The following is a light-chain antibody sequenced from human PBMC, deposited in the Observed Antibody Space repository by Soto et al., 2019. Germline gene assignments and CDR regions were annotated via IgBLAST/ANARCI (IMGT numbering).Light chain of an antibody. J-gene: IGLJ1*01. CDR1: NIGSDT. Sequence: SYELTQPPSVSVAPAETARITCGRNNIGSDTVHWYQQKPGQAPVVVVYDDSERPSGTPERISGSNSGDTATLTIRRVEAGDEADYYCLVWDSIGDNYVFGSGTKVTVL. V-gene: IGLV3-21*02. CDR2: DDS. CDR3: LVWDSIGDNYV.